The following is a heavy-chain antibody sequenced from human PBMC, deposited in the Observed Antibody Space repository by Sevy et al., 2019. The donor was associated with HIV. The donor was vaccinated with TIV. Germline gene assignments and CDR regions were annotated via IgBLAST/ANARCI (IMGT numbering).Heavy chain of an antibody. V-gene: IGHV3-7*03. CDR3: ARGLHSYYYYYMYV. CDR1: GFTFSSYW. Sequence: GGSLRLSCAASGFTFSSYWMSWVRQAPGKGLEWVANIKQDGSEKYYVDSVKGRFTISRDNAKNSLYLQMNSLRAEDTAVYYCARGLHSYYYYYMYVWGKGTTVTVSS. D-gene: IGHD4-4*01. CDR2: IKQDGSEK. J-gene: IGHJ6*03.